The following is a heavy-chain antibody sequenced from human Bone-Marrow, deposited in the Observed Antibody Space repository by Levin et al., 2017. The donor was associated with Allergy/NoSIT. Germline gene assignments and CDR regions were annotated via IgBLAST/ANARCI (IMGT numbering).Heavy chain of an antibody. CDR2: ISYDGSNK. D-gene: IGHD1-7*01. V-gene: IGHV3-30*18. Sequence: LSLTCAASGFTFSSYGMHWVRQAPGKGLEWVAVISYDGSNKYYADSVKGRFTISRDNPKNTLYLQMNSLRAEDTAVYYCAKSTSELLSSWGQGTLVTVSS. J-gene: IGHJ4*02. CDR1: GFTFSSYG. CDR3: AKSTSELLSS.